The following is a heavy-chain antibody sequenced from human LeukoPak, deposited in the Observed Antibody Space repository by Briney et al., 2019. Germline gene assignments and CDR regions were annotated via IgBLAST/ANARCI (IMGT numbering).Heavy chain of an antibody. D-gene: IGHD3-3*01. CDR1: GFTFSSYG. CDR3: AKDRVVFWSGYSYFDY. V-gene: IGHV3-30*18. CDR2: ISYDGSNK. Sequence: GGSLRLSCAASGFTFSSYGMHWVRQAPGKGLEWVAVISYDGSNKYYADSVKGRFTISRDNSKNTLYLQMNSLRAEDTAVYYCAKDRVVFWSGYSYFDYWGQGTLVTVSS. J-gene: IGHJ4*02.